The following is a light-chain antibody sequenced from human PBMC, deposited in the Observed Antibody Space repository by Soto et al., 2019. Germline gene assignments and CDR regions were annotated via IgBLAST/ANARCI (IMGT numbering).Light chain of an antibody. V-gene: IGKV1-39*01. CDR3: QQSYSTPIT. Sequence: DIQMTQSPSSLSASVGDRVTITCQASQDISNYLNWYQQKPGKAPKLLIYAASNLQSGVPSRFSGSGSGTDFTLTISSLQPEDFATYYCQQSYSTPITFGQGTRLEN. CDR1: QDISNY. CDR2: AAS. J-gene: IGKJ5*01.